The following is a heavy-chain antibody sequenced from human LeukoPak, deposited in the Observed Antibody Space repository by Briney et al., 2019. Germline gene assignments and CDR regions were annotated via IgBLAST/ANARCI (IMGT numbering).Heavy chain of an antibody. D-gene: IGHD3-10*01. CDR2: ISYSGTT. CDR1: GDSISASSYF. Sequence: SETLSLTCTVSGDSISASSYFWVWIRQPPGKGLEWIGTISYSGTTYYNPSLKSRLTMSADTSKNQFSLKLSSVNDADTAVYYCARTYYYGSYYMDVWGKGTTVTISS. J-gene: IGHJ6*03. V-gene: IGHV4-39*07. CDR3: ARTYYYGSYYMDV.